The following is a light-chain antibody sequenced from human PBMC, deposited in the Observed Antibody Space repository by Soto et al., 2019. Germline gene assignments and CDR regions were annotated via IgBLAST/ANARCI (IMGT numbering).Light chain of an antibody. V-gene: IGKV1-33*01. J-gene: IGKJ4*01. CDR3: QQYDNLPLT. CDR1: QDISNY. CDR2: DAS. Sequence: DIQMTQSPSSLSASVGDRVTIRCQARQDISNYLNWYQQKTGKDPKLLIYDASNLETGVPSRFSGSGSGTDFTFTISSLQPEDIATYYCQQYDNLPLTFGGGTTGDI.